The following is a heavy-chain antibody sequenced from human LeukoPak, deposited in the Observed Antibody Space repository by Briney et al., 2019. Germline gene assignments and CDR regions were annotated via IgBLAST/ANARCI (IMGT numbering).Heavy chain of an antibody. J-gene: IGHJ6*02. CDR2: IIPIFGTA. Sequence: EASVKVSCKASGGTFSSYAISWVRQAPGQGLEWMGGIIPIFGTANYAQKFQGRVTITADESTSTAYMELSSLRSEDTAVYYCARAGGFQVVPAAYGMDVWGQGTTVTVSS. CDR3: ARAGGFQVVPAAYGMDV. D-gene: IGHD2-2*01. V-gene: IGHV1-69*13. CDR1: GGTFSSYA.